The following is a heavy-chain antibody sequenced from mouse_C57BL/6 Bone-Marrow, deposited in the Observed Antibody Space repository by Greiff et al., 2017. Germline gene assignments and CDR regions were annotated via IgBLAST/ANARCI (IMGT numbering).Heavy chain of an antibody. Sequence: QVQLQQPGAELVKPGASVKLSCKASGYTFTSYWMHWVKQRPGQGLEWIGMIHPNSGSTNYNEKFKSKATLTVDKSSSTAYMQLSSLTSEDSAVYYCAKDLNWEEYFDYWGKGTTLTVSS. CDR1: GYTFTSYW. D-gene: IGHD4-1*01. V-gene: IGHV1-64*01. CDR3: AKDLNWEEYFDY. CDR2: IHPNSGST. J-gene: IGHJ2*01.